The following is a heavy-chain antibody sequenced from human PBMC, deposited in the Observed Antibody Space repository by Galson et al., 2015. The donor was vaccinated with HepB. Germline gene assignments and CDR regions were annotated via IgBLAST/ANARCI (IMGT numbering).Heavy chain of an antibody. V-gene: IGHV3-11*01. CDR1: GFTFSNAR. Sequence: SLRLSCAASGFTFSNARMSWVRQAPRKGLEWLSYISSRGDTIYYADSVKGRSTISRDNAKNSLYLQMNSLRAEDTAVYYCARHGDYYGGTYDYWGQGTLSPSPQ. CDR2: ISSRGDTI. J-gene: IGHJ4*02. D-gene: IGHD4-23*01. CDR3: ARHGDYYGGTYDY.